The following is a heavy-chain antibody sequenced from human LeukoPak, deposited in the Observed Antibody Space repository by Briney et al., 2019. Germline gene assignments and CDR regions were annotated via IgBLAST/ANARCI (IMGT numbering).Heavy chain of an antibody. CDR3: AKDNAPSFDY. J-gene: IGHJ4*02. Sequence: GGSLRLSCAASGFTFNNYGMSWVRQAPGKGLEWVSSLSGSGGSTYYADSVKGRFTISRDNSKNTLYLQMNSLRAEDTAVYYCAKDNAPSFDYWGQGTLVTVSS. CDR1: GFTFNNYG. CDR2: LSGSGGST. V-gene: IGHV3-23*01.